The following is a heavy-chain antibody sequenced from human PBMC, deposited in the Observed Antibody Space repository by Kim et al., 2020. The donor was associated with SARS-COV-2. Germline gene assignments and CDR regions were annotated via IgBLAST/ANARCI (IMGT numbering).Heavy chain of an antibody. D-gene: IGHD3-10*01. Sequence: QKFQGRVTITRDTSASTAYMELSSLRSEDTAVYYCARDSITMVRGVMGYWGQGTLVTVSS. V-gene: IGHV1-3*01. J-gene: IGHJ4*02. CDR3: ARDSITMVRGVMGY.